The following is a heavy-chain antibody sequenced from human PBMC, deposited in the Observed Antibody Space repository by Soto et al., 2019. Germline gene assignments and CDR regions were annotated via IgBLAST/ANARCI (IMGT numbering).Heavy chain of an antibody. Sequence: EVQLVESGGGLVQPGGSLRLSCAASGFTFSSYWTHWVRQAPGKGLVWVSRINSDGSSTSYADSVKGRFTISRDNAKNTLYLQMNSLRDEDTAVYYCARDKDGLTGNLDYWGQGTLVTVSS. D-gene: IGHD1-20*01. CDR2: INSDGSST. CDR1: GFTFSSYW. J-gene: IGHJ4*02. V-gene: IGHV3-74*01. CDR3: ARDKDGLTGNLDY.